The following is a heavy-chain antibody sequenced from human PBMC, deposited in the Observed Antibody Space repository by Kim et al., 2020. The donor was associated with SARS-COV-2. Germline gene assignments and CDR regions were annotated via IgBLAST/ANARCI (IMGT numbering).Heavy chain of an antibody. Sequence: SETLSLTCTVSGGSISSSSYYWGWIRQPPGKGLEWIGSIYYSGSTYYNPSLKSRVTISVDTSKNQFSLKLSSVTAADTAVYYCARRLSGSYYPGAPFWFDPWGQGTLVTVSS. CDR2: IYYSGST. D-gene: IGHD1-26*01. CDR1: GGSISSSSYY. V-gene: IGHV4-39*01. CDR3: ARRLSGSYYPGAPFWFDP. J-gene: IGHJ5*02.